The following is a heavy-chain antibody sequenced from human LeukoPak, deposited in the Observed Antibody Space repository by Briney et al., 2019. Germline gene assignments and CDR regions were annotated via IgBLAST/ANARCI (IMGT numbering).Heavy chain of an antibody. D-gene: IGHD6-6*01. CDR2: MNPNSGNT. J-gene: IGHJ4*02. CDR3: ARGLDSSSSVY. V-gene: IGHV1-8*03. CDR1: GGTFSSYA. Sequence: ASVKVSCKASGGTFSSYAISWVGQAPGQGLEWMGWMNPNSGNTGYAQKFQGRVTITRNTSISTAYMELSSLGSEDTAVYYCARGLDSSSSVYWGQGTLVTVSS.